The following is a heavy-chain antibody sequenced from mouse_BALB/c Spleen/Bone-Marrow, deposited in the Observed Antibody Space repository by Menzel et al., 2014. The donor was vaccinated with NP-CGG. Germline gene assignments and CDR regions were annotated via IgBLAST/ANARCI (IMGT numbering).Heavy chain of an antibody. CDR2: INPDSSTI. V-gene: IGHV4-1*02. CDR3: ARGYYDYPAWFAY. D-gene: IGHD2-4*01. Sequence: EVMLVESGGGLVQPGGSLKLSCAASGFDFSRYWMSWVRQAPGKGLEWIGEINPDSSTINYTPSLKDKFIISRDNAKNTLYLQMSKVRSEDTALYYCARGYYDYPAWFAYWGQGTLVTVSA. J-gene: IGHJ3*01. CDR1: GFDFSRYW.